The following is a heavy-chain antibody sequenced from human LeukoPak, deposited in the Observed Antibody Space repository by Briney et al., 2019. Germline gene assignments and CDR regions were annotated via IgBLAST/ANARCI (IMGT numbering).Heavy chain of an antibody. CDR1: GGSISSYY. Sequence: SETLSLTCTVSGGSISSYYWSWIRQPPGKGLEWIGYIYYSGSTNYNPSLKSRVTISVDTSKNQSSLKLSSVTAADTAVYYCARVSTGGQQLVDYWGQGTLVTVSA. V-gene: IGHV4-59*01. D-gene: IGHD6-13*01. J-gene: IGHJ4*02. CDR3: ARVSTGGQQLVDY. CDR2: IYYSGST.